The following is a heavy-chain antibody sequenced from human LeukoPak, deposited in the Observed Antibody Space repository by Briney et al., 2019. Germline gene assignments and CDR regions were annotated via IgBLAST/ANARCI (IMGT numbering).Heavy chain of an antibody. CDR1: GFTFSSYS. V-gene: IGHV3-21*01. D-gene: IGHD2-2*01. J-gene: IGHJ4*02. CDR3: AREGPVGCSSTSCYADY. CDR2: IGTSSSTHI. Sequence: GGSLRLSCAASGFTFSSYSMNWVRQAPGKGLEWVSSIGTSSSTHIYYADSVKGRFTISRDNAKNSLSLQMYSLRGEDTAVYYCAREGPVGCSSTSCYADYWGQGTLVTASS.